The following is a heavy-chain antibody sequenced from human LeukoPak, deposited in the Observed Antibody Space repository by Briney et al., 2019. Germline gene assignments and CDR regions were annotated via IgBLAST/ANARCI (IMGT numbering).Heavy chain of an antibody. CDR2: IYYSGST. D-gene: IGHD4-11*01. V-gene: IGHV4-31*03. Sequence: SETLSLTCTVSGGSISSGGYSWSRIRQHPGKGLEWIGYIYYSGSTYYNPSLKSRVTISVDTSKNQFSLKLSSVTAADTAVYYCAREAPTVTSEDYYYYMDVWGKGTTVTVSS. CDR1: GGSISSGGYS. CDR3: AREAPTVTSEDYYYYMDV. J-gene: IGHJ6*03.